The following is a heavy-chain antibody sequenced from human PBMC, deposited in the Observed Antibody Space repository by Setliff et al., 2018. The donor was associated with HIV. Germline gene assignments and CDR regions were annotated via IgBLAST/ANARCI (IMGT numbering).Heavy chain of an antibody. Sequence: PSETLSLTCTVFGGSISGTNYVWGWIRQPPGKGLEWIGYIYYSGSTNYNPSLKSRVTISIDTFKSQFSLKLRSVNAADTAVYYCASWGAGSNSGFDYWGRGTLVTVSS. CDR3: ASWGAGSNSGFDY. D-gene: IGHD3-16*01. CDR2: IYYSGST. V-gene: IGHV4-61*05. CDR1: GGSISGTNYV. J-gene: IGHJ4*02.